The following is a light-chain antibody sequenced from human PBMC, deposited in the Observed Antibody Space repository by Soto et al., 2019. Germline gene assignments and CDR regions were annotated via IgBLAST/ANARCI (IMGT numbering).Light chain of an antibody. CDR1: QSISTW. J-gene: IGKJ2*01. CDR3: QQYNSYPYT. V-gene: IGKV1-5*03. Sequence: DIQMTQSPSTLSASVRDRVTITCRASQSISTWLAWYQQKPGKAPKLLMYKASDFESGVPSRFSGSGSGTEFTLTISSLQPDDFATYYCQQYNSYPYTVGQGTKLEIK. CDR2: KAS.